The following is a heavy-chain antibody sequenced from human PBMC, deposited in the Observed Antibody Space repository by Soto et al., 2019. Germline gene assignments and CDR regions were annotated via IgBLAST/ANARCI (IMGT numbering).Heavy chain of an antibody. J-gene: IGHJ4*02. CDR3: ARDGRRIEEFQSDY. CDR2: ISSTGITT. V-gene: IGHV3-11*01. D-gene: IGHD3-10*01. Sequence: QVQLVESGAGLVKPGVSLRLSCAGSGFTFSDYYTTWLRQAPGKGLEWVSHISSTGITTYYAASVKGRFTISRDNAQNSRYLQMNSLRAEDTAVSYCARDGRRIEEFQSDYWCQGSLVAVS. CDR1: GFTFSDYY.